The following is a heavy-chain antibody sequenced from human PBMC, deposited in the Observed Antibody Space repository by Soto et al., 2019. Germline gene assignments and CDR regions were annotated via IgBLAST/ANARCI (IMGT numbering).Heavy chain of an antibody. J-gene: IGHJ6*02. CDR1: RVAFSKFI. D-gene: IGHD6-19*01. V-gene: IGHV1-69*01. CDR3: AKVRYSSPMGYYYGMDV. Sequence: QAQLEQSGGEVKKPGSSVKVSCKASRVAFSKFIVTWVRQAPGLGLEWVGGIIPIFGTAYYAQKFQGRVTISANESTRTSYKEVNNLRSEDTAVYYCAKVRYSSPMGYYYGMDVWGQGTTVTVS. CDR2: IIPIFGTA.